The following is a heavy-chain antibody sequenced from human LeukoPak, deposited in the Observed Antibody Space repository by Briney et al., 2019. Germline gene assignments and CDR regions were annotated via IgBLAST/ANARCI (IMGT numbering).Heavy chain of an antibody. V-gene: IGHV4-39*01. Sequence: SETLSLTCTVSGGSISSSSDYWGWIRQPPGKGLEWIGSMYYSGSTYPNPSLQSRVTISVDKSKNQFSMKLSSVTAADTSFRYCARPIPVVRGARSHAFDISGQGTTVTVSS. J-gene: IGHJ3*02. CDR2: MYYSGST. CDR1: GGSISSSSDY. CDR3: ARPIPVVRGARSHAFDI. D-gene: IGHD3-10*01.